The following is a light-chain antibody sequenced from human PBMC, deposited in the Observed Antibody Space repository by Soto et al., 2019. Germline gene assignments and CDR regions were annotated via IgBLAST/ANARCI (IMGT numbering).Light chain of an antibody. J-gene: IGKJ1*01. CDR1: QNIKTN. Sequence: VLTQSPATLSVSQGERATLSCRASQNIKTNLAWYQQKPGQAPRLLIYGASSRATGIPDRFSGRGSGTDFTLTLSRLETEDFAVYYCQQYGNSPPWTFGQGTKVDIK. V-gene: IGKV3-20*01. CDR3: QQYGNSPPWT. CDR2: GAS.